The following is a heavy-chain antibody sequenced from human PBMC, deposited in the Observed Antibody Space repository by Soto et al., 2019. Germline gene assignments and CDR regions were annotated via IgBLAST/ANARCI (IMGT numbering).Heavy chain of an antibody. CDR1: GGSISSGDYY. CDR3: ARDRFLHTGWYYYGMDV. D-gene: IGHD3-3*01. V-gene: IGHV4-30-4*01. CDR2: IYYSGST. J-gene: IGHJ6*02. Sequence: QVQLQESGPGLVKPSQTLSLTCTVSGGSISSGDYYWSWIRQPPGKGLEWIGYIYYSGSTYYNPSLKCRVIISVDTSKIQFSLKLSSVTAADTAVYYWARDRFLHTGWYYYGMDVWGQGTAVTVSS.